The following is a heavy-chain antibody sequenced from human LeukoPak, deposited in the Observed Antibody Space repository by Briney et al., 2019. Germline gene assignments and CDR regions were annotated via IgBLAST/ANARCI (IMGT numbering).Heavy chain of an antibody. V-gene: IGHV4-34*01. CDR1: GGSFSGYY. J-gene: IGHJ4*02. CDR3: ARAGYSGSYPSDY. CDR2: INHSGST. D-gene: IGHD1-26*01. Sequence: SETLSLTCAVYGGSFSGYYWSWIRQPPGKGLEWIGEINHSGSTNYNPPLKSRVTISVDTSKNQFSLKLSSVTAADTAVYYCARAGYSGSYPSDYWGQGTLVTVSS.